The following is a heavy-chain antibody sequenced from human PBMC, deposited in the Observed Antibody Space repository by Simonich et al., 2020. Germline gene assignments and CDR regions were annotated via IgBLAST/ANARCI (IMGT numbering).Heavy chain of an antibody. D-gene: IGHD6-13*01. V-gene: IGHV4-39*01. J-gene: IGHJ3*02. CDR2: IYYSGST. Sequence: QLQLQESGPGLVKPSETLSLTCTVSGGSLSSSSYYWGWIRQPPGKGLEWIGSIYYSGSTYYNPYLKRRVTISVEPSKNQFSLKLSSVTAADTAVYYCARHAGFAFDIWGQGTMVTVSS. CDR1: GGSLSSSSYY. CDR3: ARHAGFAFDI.